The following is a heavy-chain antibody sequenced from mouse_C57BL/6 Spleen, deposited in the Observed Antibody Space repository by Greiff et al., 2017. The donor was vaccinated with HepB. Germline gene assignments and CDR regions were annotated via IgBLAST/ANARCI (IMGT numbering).Heavy chain of an antibody. Sequence: QVQLQQPGAELVMPGASVKLSCKASGYTFTSYWMHWVKQRPGQGLEWIGDIDPSDSYTNYNQKFKGKSTLTVDKSSSTAYMQLSSLTSEDSAVYYCARFTTEDFDYWGQGTTLTVSS. CDR2: IDPSDSYT. V-gene: IGHV1-69*01. CDR3: ARFTTEDFDY. CDR1: GYTFTSYW. D-gene: IGHD1-1*01. J-gene: IGHJ2*01.